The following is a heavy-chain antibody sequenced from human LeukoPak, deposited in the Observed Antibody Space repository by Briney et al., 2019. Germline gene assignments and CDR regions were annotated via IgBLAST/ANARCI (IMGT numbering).Heavy chain of an antibody. CDR2: IFPSGST. CDR1: GGSISSSSYY. Sequence: SETLSLTCTVSGGSISSSSYYWGWIRQPPGKGLEWIGRIFPSGSTNYNPSLKGRVTMSVDTSKNQFSLRLSSVTAADTAVYYCARGDSYVDTTMVSYYYYYYMDVWGKGTTVTVSS. D-gene: IGHD5-18*01. V-gene: IGHV4-39*07. CDR3: ARGDSYVDTTMVSYYYYYYMDV. J-gene: IGHJ6*03.